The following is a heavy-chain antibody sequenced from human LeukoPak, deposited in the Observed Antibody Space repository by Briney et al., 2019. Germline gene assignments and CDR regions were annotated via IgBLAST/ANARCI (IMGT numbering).Heavy chain of an antibody. CDR1: GGSISSYY. CDR3: ARQDGVLRFLEWFLDAFDI. D-gene: IGHD3-3*01. Sequence: SKTLSLTCTVSGGSISSYYWSWIRQPPGKGLEWIGYIYYSGSTNYNPSLKSRVTISVDTSKNQFSLKLSSVTAADTAVYYCARQDGVLRFLEWFLDAFDIWGQGTMVTVSS. CDR2: IYYSGST. V-gene: IGHV4-59*08. J-gene: IGHJ3*02.